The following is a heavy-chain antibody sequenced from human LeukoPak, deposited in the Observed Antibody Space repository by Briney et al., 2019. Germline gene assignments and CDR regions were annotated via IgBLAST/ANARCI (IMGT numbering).Heavy chain of an antibody. Sequence: GGSLRLSCAASGFTFSSYAMHWVRQAPGKGLEWVGRIKSKAAGGTTDYAAPVKGRFTISRDDSKNTLYLQMNSLKTEDTAVYYCTTGESMVGTSIHVRWADWGQGALVTVSS. CDR2: IKSKAAGGTT. J-gene: IGHJ4*02. V-gene: IGHV3-15*01. CDR3: TTGESMVGTSIHVRWAD. D-gene: IGHD1-26*01. CDR1: GFTFSSYA.